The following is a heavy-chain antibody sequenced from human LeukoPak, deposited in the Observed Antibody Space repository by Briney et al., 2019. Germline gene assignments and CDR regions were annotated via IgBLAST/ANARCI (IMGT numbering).Heavy chain of an antibody. D-gene: IGHD3-22*01. J-gene: IGHJ6*03. CDR1: GYTFTSYD. Sequence: ASVKVSCKASGYTFTSYDINWVRQATGQGPEWMGWMNPNSGNTGYAQKFQGRVTITRNTSISTAYMELRSLRSDDTAVYYCARFGVDDSSGYYNEYYYYYYMDVWGKGTTVTISS. V-gene: IGHV1-8*03. CDR3: ARFGVDDSSGYYNEYYYYYYMDV. CDR2: MNPNSGNT.